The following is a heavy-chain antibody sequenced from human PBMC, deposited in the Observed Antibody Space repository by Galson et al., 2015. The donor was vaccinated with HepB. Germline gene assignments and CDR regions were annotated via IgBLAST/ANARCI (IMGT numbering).Heavy chain of an antibody. D-gene: IGHD3-10*01. J-gene: IGHJ4*02. Sequence: SLRLSCAASGFTFSSYAMHWVRQAPGKGLEWVAVISYDGSNKYYADSVKGRFTISRDNSKNTLYLQMNSLGAEDTAVYYCARQGWFGELLGGFDYWGQGTLVTVSS. CDR3: ARQGWFGELLGGFDY. V-gene: IGHV3-30*04. CDR1: GFTFSSYA. CDR2: ISYDGSNK.